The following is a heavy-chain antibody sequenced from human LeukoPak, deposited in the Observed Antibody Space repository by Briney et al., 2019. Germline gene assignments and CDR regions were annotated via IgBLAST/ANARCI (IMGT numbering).Heavy chain of an antibody. J-gene: IGHJ4*02. D-gene: IGHD6-13*01. CDR1: GFTFSSYW. Sequence: GGSLRLSCAASGFTFSSYWMSWVRQAPGKGLEWVANIKQDGSEKYYVDSVKGRFTIARDNAKNSLYLQMNSLRAEDTAVYYCARDGYSSSWYYWGQGTLVTVSS. V-gene: IGHV3-7*01. CDR3: ARDGYSSSWYY. CDR2: IKQDGSEK.